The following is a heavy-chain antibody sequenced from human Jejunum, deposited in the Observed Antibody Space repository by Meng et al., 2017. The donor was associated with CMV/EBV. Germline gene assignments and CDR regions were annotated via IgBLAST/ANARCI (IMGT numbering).Heavy chain of an antibody. CDR3: ARDAQSNCYYYYGMDV. V-gene: IGHV4-61*01. Sequence: SLESGRHCWRSIRQSPGKGMEWIGRIYYSGTTDYNPSFKSRVTISIDTSNNRFSLKLTSVTAADAAVYFCARDAQSNCYYYYGMDVWGQGTTVTVSS. D-gene: IGHD4-11*01. J-gene: IGHJ6*02. CDR1: SLESGRHC. CDR2: IYYSGTT.